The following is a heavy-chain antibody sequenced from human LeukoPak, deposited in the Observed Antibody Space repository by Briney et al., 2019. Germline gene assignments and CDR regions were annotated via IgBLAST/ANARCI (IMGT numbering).Heavy chain of an antibody. D-gene: IGHD3-10*01. Sequence: SETLSLTCTVSGVSISSYYWSWIRQPPGKGLEWIGYIYYSGSTNYNPSLKSRVTISVDTSKNQFSLELSSVTAADTAVYYCAKALDYGSGSLYYMDVWGKGTTVTISS. J-gene: IGHJ6*03. CDR2: IYYSGST. V-gene: IGHV4-59*01. CDR3: AKALDYGSGSLYYMDV. CDR1: GVSISSYY.